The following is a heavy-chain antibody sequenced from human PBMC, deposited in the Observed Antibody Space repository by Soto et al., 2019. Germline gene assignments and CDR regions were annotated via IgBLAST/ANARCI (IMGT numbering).Heavy chain of an antibody. CDR3: ARGGISHWAYFYYLDV. D-gene: IGHD2-21*01. CDR2: INHLGSI. J-gene: IGHJ6*03. Sequence: SETLSLTCVVSGGSLSDYFWSWIRQPPGMALEWIGEINHLGSINYNPSLKSRVTMSVDTSKNQFSLTLNSVTAADTATYYCARGGISHWAYFYYLDVWDRGTTVTVSS. CDR1: GGSLSDYF. V-gene: IGHV4-34*01.